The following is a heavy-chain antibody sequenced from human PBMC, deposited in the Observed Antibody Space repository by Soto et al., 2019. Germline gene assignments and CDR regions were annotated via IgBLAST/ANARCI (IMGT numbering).Heavy chain of an antibody. D-gene: IGHD1-26*01. Sequence: QVQLQESGPGLVKPSGTLSLTCAVSGGSIRSNNWWSWVRQPPGKGLEWLGVIFQSESTNYNPSLKTRLTISVYNSKNQFSQKLSSVTAADPAVDYCAILYSGSYSDYWGQGTLVTVSS. J-gene: IGHJ4*02. CDR1: GGSIRSNNW. V-gene: IGHV4-4*02. CDR2: IFQSEST. CDR3: AILYSGSYSDY.